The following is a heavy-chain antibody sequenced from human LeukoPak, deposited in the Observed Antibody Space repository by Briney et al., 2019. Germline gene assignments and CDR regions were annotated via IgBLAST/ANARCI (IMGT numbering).Heavy chain of an antibody. CDR3: ARFGTAFDI. CDR2: IYPGDSDT. CDR1: GYSFTNNW. V-gene: IGHV5-51*01. Sequence: GESLKISCRGSGYSFTNNWIAWVRQMPGKGLEWMGIIYPGDSDTRYSPSFRGQVSISADKSIGTAYLQWSSLRASDTAMYYCARFGTAFDIWGQGTIVTVSS. J-gene: IGHJ3*02. D-gene: IGHD3-16*01.